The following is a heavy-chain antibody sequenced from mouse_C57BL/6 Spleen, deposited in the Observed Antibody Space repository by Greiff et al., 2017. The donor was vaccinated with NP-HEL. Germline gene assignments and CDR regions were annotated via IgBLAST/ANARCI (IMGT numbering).Heavy chain of an antibody. J-gene: IGHJ2*01. CDR1: GFTFSDSG. D-gene: IGHD3-3*01. CDR2: ISSGSSTI. V-gene: IGHV5-17*01. Sequence: DVHLVESGGGLVKPGGSLKLSCAASGFTFSDSGMHWVRQAPEKGLEWVAYISSGSSTIYYADTVKGRFTISRDNAKNTLFLQMTSLRSEDTAMYYCARRALALDYWGQGTTLTVSS. CDR3: ARRALALDY.